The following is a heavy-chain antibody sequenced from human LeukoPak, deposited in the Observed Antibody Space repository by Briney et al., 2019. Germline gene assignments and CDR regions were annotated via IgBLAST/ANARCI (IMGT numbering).Heavy chain of an antibody. J-gene: IGHJ4*02. CDR3: ARDPGYGDPRGF. D-gene: IGHD4-17*01. V-gene: IGHV3-53*01. Sequence: GGSLRLSCAASGLTISSNFMSWVRQAPGKGLEWVSVIHSDENTYCADSVKGRFTISRDNSKNTLYLQMNGLRVEDTAVYYCARDPGYGDPRGFWGQGTLVTVST. CDR2: IHSDENT. CDR1: GLTISSNF.